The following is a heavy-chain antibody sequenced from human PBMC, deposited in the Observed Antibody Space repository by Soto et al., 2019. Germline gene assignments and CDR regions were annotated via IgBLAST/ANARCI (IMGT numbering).Heavy chain of an antibody. CDR2: IGKGGDT. CDR1: GFTFRSYD. Sequence: EVQLVQSGGDLVQPGGSLRLSCAASGFTFRSYDMQWVRQVTGKGLEWVSSIGKGGDTHYADSVKDRFTISRDDARVSLFLQMSSLRAGDTAVYYCVRDPAGHGMDVWGQGTTVTVSS. V-gene: IGHV3-13*01. J-gene: IGHJ6*02. D-gene: IGHD3-10*01. CDR3: VRDPAGHGMDV.